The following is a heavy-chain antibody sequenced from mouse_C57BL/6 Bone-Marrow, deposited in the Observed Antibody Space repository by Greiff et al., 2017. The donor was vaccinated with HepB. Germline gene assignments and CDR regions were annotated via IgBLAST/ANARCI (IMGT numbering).Heavy chain of an antibody. D-gene: IGHD2-4*01. Sequence: VKLQQSGAELARPGASVKLSCKASGYTFTSYGISWVKQRTGQGLEWIGEIYPRSGNTYYNEKFKGKATLTADKSSSTAYMELRSLTSEDSAVYFCASPVYYDYDYWFAYWGQGTLVTVSA. V-gene: IGHV1-81*01. CDR2: IYPRSGNT. J-gene: IGHJ3*01. CDR1: GYTFTSYG. CDR3: ASPVYYDYDYWFAY.